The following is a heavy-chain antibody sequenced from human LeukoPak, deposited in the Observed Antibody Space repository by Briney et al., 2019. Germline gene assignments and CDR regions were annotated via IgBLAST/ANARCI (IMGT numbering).Heavy chain of an antibody. D-gene: IGHD1-1*01. CDR2: IIPIFGTA. Sequence: SVKVSCKASGLTFTSYGISWVRQAPGQGLEWMGGIIPIFGTANYAQKFQGRVTITADESTSAAYMELSSLRSEDTAVYYCARDQLERLAYRLYYYYYMDVWGKGTTVTVSS. V-gene: IGHV1-69*13. J-gene: IGHJ6*03. CDR3: ARDQLERLAYRLYYYYYMDV. CDR1: GLTFTSYG.